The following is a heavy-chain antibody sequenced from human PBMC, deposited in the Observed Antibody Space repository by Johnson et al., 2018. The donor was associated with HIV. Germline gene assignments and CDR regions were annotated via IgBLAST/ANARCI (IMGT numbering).Heavy chain of an antibody. V-gene: IGHV3-33*03. CDR3: AGWELLLDAFDI. J-gene: IGHJ3*02. CDR1: GFPFSSYG. Sequence: VQLVESGGGVVQPGRSLRLSCTASGFPFSSYGMHWVRQAPGRGLEWVAVMWYDGSNKYYADSVKGRFTISRDNAKNSLYLQMNSLRAEDTAVYYCAGWELLLDAFDIWGQGTMVTVSS. D-gene: IGHD1-26*01. CDR2: MWYDGSNK.